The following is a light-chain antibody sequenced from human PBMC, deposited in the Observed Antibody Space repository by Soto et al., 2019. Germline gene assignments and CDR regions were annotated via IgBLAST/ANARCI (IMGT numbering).Light chain of an antibody. Sequence: QSALTQPRSVSGSPGQSVTISCTGTSSDVGGYNYVSWYQQHPGKAPKLMIYDVSKRPSGVPDRFSGSKSGNTASLTISGLHDEDEADYYCCSYAGSYTFVFGTGTKVTVL. CDR3: CSYAGSYTFV. CDR2: DVS. V-gene: IGLV2-11*01. CDR1: SSDVGGYNY. J-gene: IGLJ1*01.